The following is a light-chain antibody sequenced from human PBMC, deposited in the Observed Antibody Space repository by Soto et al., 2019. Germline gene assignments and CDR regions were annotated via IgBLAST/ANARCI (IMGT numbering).Light chain of an antibody. CDR3: QQNCGTLRWT. Sequence: EMVLTQSPGTLSLSPGERATLSCRASQSVSNSYLAWYQQKPGQAPRLLIYGASSRVTGVPDRFSGSGSGTDFTLTITSLKPEDFASYYCQQNCGTLRWTFGQGTKVDIK. J-gene: IGKJ1*01. CDR1: QSVSNSY. V-gene: IGKV3-20*01. CDR2: GAS.